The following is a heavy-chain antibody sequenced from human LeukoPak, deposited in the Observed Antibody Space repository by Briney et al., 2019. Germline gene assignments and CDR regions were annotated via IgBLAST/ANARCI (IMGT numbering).Heavy chain of an antibody. Sequence: ASVKVSCKASGYTFTGYYMHWVRQAPGQGLEWMGWINLNSGGTNYAQKFQGRVTMTRDTSISTAYMELSRLRSDDTAVYYCARDDWELRGAFDYWGQGTLVTVSS. CDR1: GYTFTGYY. D-gene: IGHD1-26*01. CDR3: ARDDWELRGAFDY. V-gene: IGHV1-2*02. J-gene: IGHJ4*02. CDR2: INLNSGGT.